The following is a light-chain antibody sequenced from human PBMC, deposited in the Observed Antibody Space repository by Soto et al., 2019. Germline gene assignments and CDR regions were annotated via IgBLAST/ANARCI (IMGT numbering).Light chain of an antibody. CDR3: QQDNHWPPIT. V-gene: IGKV3-15*01. Sequence: EIVMTQSPATLSVSPGERATLSCRASQSVSGNLAWYQQKPGQAPRLLIYGASTRATGIPARFSGSGSGTEFTLTISSMQSGDFAVYYCQQDNHWPPITCGPGTKVDIK. CDR1: QSVSGN. J-gene: IGKJ3*01. CDR2: GAS.